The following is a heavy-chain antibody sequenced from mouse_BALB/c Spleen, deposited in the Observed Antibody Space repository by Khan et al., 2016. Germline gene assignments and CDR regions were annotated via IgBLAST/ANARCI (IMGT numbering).Heavy chain of an antibody. D-gene: IGHD1-1*01. CDR1: GFDFSRYW. Sequence: EVKLLESGGGLVQPGGSLKLSCAASGFDFSRYWMSWVRQAPGKGLEWIGEINPDSSTINYTPSLKDKFIISRDNAKNTLYLQMSNVRSEDTALYYSTRLYYYGTSDYWGQGTTLTVSS. CDR3: TRLYYYGTSDY. V-gene: IGHV4-1*02. J-gene: IGHJ2*01. CDR2: INPDSSTI.